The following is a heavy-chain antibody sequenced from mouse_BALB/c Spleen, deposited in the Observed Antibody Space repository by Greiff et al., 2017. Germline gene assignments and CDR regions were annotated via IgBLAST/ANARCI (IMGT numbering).Heavy chain of an antibody. J-gene: IGHJ4*01. V-gene: IGHV5-12-1*01. Sequence: EVNLVESGGGLVKPGGSLKLSCAASGFAFSSYDMSWVRQTPEKRLEWVAYISSGGGSTYYPDTVKGRFTISRDNAKNTLYLQMSSLKSEDTAMYYCARHASVDGYAMDYWGQGTSVTVSS. CDR3: ARHASVDGYAMDY. CDR1: GFAFSSYD. CDR2: ISSGGGST.